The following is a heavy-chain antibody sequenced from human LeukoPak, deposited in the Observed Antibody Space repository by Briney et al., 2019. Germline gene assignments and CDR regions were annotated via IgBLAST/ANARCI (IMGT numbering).Heavy chain of an antibody. D-gene: IGHD6-6*01. CDR2: INSDGSST. V-gene: IGHV3-74*01. CDR1: GFTFSSYW. CDR3: ASSGWSSSPSGGFDY. J-gene: IGHJ4*02. Sequence: GGSLRLSCAASGFTFSSYWMHWVRQAPGKGLVWVSRINSDGSSTSYADSVKGRFTISRDNAKNTLYLQMNSLRAEDTAVYYCASSGWSSSPSGGFDYWGQGTLVTVSS.